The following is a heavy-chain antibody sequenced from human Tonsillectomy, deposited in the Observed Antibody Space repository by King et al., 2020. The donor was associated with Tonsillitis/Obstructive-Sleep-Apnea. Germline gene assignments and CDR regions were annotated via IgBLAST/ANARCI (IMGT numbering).Heavy chain of an antibody. D-gene: IGHD6-13*01. J-gene: IGHJ4*02. CDR2: INHSGSA. CDR1: GSSFSAYY. CDR3: ARKESSSWYSDY. V-gene: IGHV4-34*01. Sequence: VQLQQWGAGLLKPSEPLSLTCAVYGSSFSAYYWSWIRQPPGKGLEWIGEINHSGSANYNPSLKSRVTISVDTSKNQFSLKLSSVTAADTAVYYCARKESSSWYSDYWGQGTLVTVSS.